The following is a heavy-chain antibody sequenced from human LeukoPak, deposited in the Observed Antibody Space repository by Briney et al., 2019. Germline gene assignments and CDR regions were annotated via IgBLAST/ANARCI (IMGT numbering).Heavy chain of an antibody. J-gene: IGHJ4*02. CDR1: GYTFTGYY. CDR2: INPNSGGT. V-gene: IGHV1-2*02. CDR3: ARGLRAEMADLGY. Sequence: ASVKVSCKASGYTFTGYYMHWVRHAPGQGLEWMGWINPNSGGTNYAQKFQGRVAMTRDTPISTAYMELSRLRSDDTAVYYCARGLRAEMADLGYWGQGTLVTVSS. D-gene: IGHD5-24*01.